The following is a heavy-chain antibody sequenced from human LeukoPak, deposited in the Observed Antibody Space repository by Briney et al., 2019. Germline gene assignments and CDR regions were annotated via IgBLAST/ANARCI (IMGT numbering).Heavy chain of an antibody. J-gene: IGHJ4*02. D-gene: IGHD5-18*01. V-gene: IGHV3-48*01. CDR2: ISSSSSTI. Sequence: GGSLRLSCAASGFTFSSYSMNWVRQAPGKGLEWVSYISSSSSTIYYADSVKGRFTISRDNAKNSLYLQMNSLRAEDTAVYYCERGGYSYGPLPAYFDYWGQGTLVTVSS. CDR1: GFTFSSYS. CDR3: ERGGYSYGPLPAYFDY.